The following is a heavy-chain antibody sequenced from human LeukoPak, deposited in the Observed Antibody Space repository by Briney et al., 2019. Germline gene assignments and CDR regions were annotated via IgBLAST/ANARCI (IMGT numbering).Heavy chain of an antibody. CDR2: ISSNSNYI. V-gene: IGHV3-21*04. J-gene: IGHJ4*02. CDR3: AKASGVRGSYYFGY. D-gene: IGHD1-26*01. Sequence: PGGSLRLSCAASGFTFSTYSMNWVRQAPGKGLEWVSSISSNSNYIYYTDSVKGRFTISTDNAKNSLYLQMNRLRAEDTAVYYCAKASGVRGSYYFGYWGQGTLVTVSS. CDR1: GFTFSTYS.